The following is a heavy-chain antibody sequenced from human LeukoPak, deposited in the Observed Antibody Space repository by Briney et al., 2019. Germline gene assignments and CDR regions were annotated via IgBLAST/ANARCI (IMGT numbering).Heavy chain of an antibody. J-gene: IGHJ3*02. D-gene: IGHD3-9*01. CDR2: INPNSGGT. Sequence: GASVKVSCKASGYTFTGYYMHWVRQAPGQGLEWMGWINPNSGGTNYAQKFQGRVTMTRDTSISTAYMELSRLRSDDTAVYYCARGKAYYDILTGYYYDAFDIWGQGTMVTVSS. CDR1: GYTFTGYY. CDR3: ARGKAYYDILTGYYYDAFDI. V-gene: IGHV1-2*02.